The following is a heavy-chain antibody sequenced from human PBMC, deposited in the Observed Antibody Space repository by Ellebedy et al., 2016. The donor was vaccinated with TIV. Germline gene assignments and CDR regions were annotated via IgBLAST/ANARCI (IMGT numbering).Heavy chain of an antibody. J-gene: IGHJ4*02. CDR3: SRGPVTGHYFAY. CDR2: ISGSGGTI. CDR1: GFTFSSYA. Sequence: GGSLRLSXAASGFTFSSYAMDWVRQTPGKGLEWISYISGSGGTIYYADSVQGRFTISRDNAKNSVFLQMRSLRAEDTAVYYCSRGPVTGHYFAYWGQGISVTVSS. D-gene: IGHD6-19*01. V-gene: IGHV3-48*04.